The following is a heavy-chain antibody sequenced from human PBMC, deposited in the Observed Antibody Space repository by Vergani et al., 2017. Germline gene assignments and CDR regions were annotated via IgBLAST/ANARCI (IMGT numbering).Heavy chain of an antibody. CDR1: GYSISSGYY. CDR2: ISSSSSTI. Sequence: QVQLQESGPGLVKPSETLSLTCAVSGYSISSGYYWGWVRQAPGKGLEWVSYISSSSSTIYYADSVKGRFTISRDNAKNSLYLQMNSLRAEDTAVYYCARDSGVVPAANPSDYWGQGTLVTVSS. J-gene: IGHJ4*02. V-gene: IGHV3-11*04. D-gene: IGHD2-2*01. CDR3: ARDSGVVPAANPSDY.